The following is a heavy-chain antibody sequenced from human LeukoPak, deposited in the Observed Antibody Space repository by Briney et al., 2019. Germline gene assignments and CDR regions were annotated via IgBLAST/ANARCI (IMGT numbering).Heavy chain of an antibody. J-gene: IGHJ1*01. Sequence: GESLNISCKGSGYSFTTYWIGWVRQMPGKGLEWMGIIYPGDSDTRYNPSFQGQVTISADKSFSTAYLQWSSLKASDTAMYYCARRGIAVAGTPAEYFQHWGQGTLVIVSS. CDR1: GYSFTTYW. CDR2: IYPGDSDT. D-gene: IGHD6-19*01. CDR3: ARRGIAVAGTPAEYFQH. V-gene: IGHV5-51*01.